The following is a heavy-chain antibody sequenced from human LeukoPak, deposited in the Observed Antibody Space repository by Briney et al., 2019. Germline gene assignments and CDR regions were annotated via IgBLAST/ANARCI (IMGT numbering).Heavy chain of an antibody. J-gene: IGHJ5*02. Sequence: GGSLRLSCAASGFTFSSYAMSWVRQAPGKGLEWVSAISGSGGSTYYADSVKGRFTISRDNSKNTLYLQMNSLRAEDTAVYYCAKERVEYSSPGRLVDWFDPWGQGTLVTVSS. D-gene: IGHD6-6*01. CDR2: ISGSGGST. V-gene: IGHV3-23*01. CDR3: AKERVEYSSPGRLVDWFDP. CDR1: GFTFSSYA.